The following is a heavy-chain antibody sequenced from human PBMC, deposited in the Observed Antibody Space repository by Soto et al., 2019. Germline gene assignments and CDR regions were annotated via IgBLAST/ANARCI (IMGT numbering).Heavy chain of an antibody. D-gene: IGHD3-3*01. Sequence: QVQLQESGPGLVKPSQTLSLTCTVSGGSISSGDYYWSWIRQPPGKGLEWIGYIYYSGSTYYNPSLKSRVTISVDTSKNQFSLKLSSVTAADTAVYYCARDSLGGVKAYYDFWSGLAHGMDVWGQGTTVTVSS. V-gene: IGHV4-30-4*01. CDR2: IYYSGST. J-gene: IGHJ6*02. CDR1: GGSISSGDYY. CDR3: ARDSLGGVKAYYDFWSGLAHGMDV.